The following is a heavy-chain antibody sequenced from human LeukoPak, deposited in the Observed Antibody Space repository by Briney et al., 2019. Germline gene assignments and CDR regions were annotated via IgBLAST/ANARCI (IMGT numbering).Heavy chain of an antibody. D-gene: IGHD2-2*01. V-gene: IGHV1-2*02. CDR1: GYTFTGYY. CDR2: INPNSGGT. Sequence: ASVKVSCKASGYTFTGYYMHWVRQAPGQGLEWMGWINPNSGGTNYAQKFQGRVTTTRDTSISTAYMELSRLRSDDTAVYYCARDLGGANIVVVPAATRGIDYWGQGTLVTVSS. CDR3: ARDLGGANIVVVPAATRGIDY. J-gene: IGHJ4*02.